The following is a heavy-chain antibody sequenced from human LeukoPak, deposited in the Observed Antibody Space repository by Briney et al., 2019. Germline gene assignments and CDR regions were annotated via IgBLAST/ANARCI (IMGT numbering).Heavy chain of an antibody. V-gene: IGHV7-4-1*02. D-gene: IGHD2-2*01. J-gene: IGHJ5*02. CDR2: INTDTGNP. CDR1: GYTFTNYA. Sequence: GASVKVSCKASGYTFTNYAMNWVRQAPGQGLEWMGWINTDTGNPTYAQGFTGRLVFSLDTSASTAYLQISSLKAEGTAIYYCARTLFGDQYQLLHNWFDPWGQGTLVTVSS. CDR3: ARTLFGDQYQLLHNWFDP.